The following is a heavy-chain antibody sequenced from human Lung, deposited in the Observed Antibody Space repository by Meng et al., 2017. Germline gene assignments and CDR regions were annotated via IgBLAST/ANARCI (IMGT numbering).Heavy chain of an antibody. V-gene: IGHV3-30*01. CDR1: GFTFNTYA. J-gene: IGHJ2*01. CDR2: MSFDGAQI. Sequence: VELVESGGGVVQPGGSLRLSCAASGFTFNTYAMHWVRQAPGKGLEWVSLMSFDGAQIYYSGSVRGRFTISRDNSKNTLYLQMNSLRAEDTAVYYCARDKPPNDVWGRGTLVTVSS. CDR3: ARDKPPNDV.